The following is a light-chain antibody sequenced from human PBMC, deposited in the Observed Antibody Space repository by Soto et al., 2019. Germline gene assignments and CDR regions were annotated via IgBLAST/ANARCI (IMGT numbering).Light chain of an antibody. Sequence: EIVLTQSPGTLSLSPGERATLSCRPSQSVSSSYLAWYQQKPGQAPRLLIYGASSRATGIPDRFSGSGSGTDFTLTISRLEPEDFAVYYCQQYGSSWWTFGQGTKVDIK. V-gene: IGKV3-20*01. CDR1: QSVSSSY. CDR3: QQYGSSWWT. CDR2: GAS. J-gene: IGKJ1*01.